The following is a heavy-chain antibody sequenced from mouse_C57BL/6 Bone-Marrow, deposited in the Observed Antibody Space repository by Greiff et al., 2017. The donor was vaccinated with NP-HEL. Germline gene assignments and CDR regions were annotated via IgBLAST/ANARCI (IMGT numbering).Heavy chain of an antibody. CDR3: ARTGWLPLAY. J-gene: IGHJ3*01. CDR1: GYTFTSYW. V-gene: IGHV1-59*01. CDR2: IDPSDSYT. Sequence: QVQLKQPGAELVRPGTSVKLSCKASGYTFTSYWMHWVKQRPGQGLEWIGVIDPSDSYTNYNPKFKGKATLTVDTSSSTAYMQLSSLTSEDSAVYYCARTGWLPLAYWGQGTLVTVSA. D-gene: IGHD2-3*01.